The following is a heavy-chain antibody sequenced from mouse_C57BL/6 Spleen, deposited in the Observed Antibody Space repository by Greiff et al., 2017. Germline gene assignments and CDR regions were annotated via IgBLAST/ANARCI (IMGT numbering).Heavy chain of an antibody. CDR1: GFNIKDYY. J-gene: IGHJ3*01. CDR3: TSALGGFAY. CDR2: IAPEDGDT. V-gene: IGHV14-1*01. Sequence: VQLQQSGAELVRPGASVKLSCTASGFNIKDYYMHWVKQRPEQGLEWIGRIAPEDGDTEYAPKFPGKATMTADTSSNTAYLQLSSLTSEDTAVYYCTSALGGFAYWGQGTLVTVSA.